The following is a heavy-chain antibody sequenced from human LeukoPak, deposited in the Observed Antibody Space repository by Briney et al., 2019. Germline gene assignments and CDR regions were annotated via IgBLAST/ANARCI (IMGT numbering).Heavy chain of an antibody. J-gene: IGHJ4*02. CDR2: IDPSDSYT. CDR1: GYSFTSYW. CDR3: VASSSTSCYGCDY. D-gene: IGHD2-2*01. Sequence: GESLKISCKGSGYSFTSYWISWVRQMPGKGLEWMGRIDPSDSYTNYSPSFQGHVTISADKSISTAYLQWSSLKASDTAMYYCVASSSTSCYGCDYWGQGTLVTVSS. V-gene: IGHV5-10-1*01.